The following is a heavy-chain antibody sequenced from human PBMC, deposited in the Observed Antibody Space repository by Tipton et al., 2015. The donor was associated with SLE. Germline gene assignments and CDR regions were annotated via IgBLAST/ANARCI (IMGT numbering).Heavy chain of an antibody. D-gene: IGHD6-19*01. J-gene: IGHJ5*02. V-gene: IGHV4-28*03. Sequence: TLSLTCAVSGYSISSSSHWGWIRQAPGKGLEWIGYIHYSGATYYNPSLKSRVTMSVDTSKNQFSLRLSSVTAVDTAVYYCARDREQWRVRGNSFDPWGQGTLVTVSS. CDR1: GYSISSSSH. CDR2: IHYSGAT. CDR3: ARDREQWRVRGNSFDP.